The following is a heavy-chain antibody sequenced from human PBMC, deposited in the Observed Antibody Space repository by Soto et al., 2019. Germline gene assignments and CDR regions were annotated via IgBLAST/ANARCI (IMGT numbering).Heavy chain of an antibody. J-gene: IGHJ6*02. V-gene: IGHV1-69*01. D-gene: IGHD6-13*01. CDR3: ARDRSGITGKTRNIYAMDV. Sequence: QVQLVQSGAEVRKPGSSLKVSCKASGGTFGSHGLAWVRQAPGQGLEWMGDIIPFFGTPNYAQKFQGRLTITADESPNTDTASMELSGLRSDDTAVYYCARDRSGITGKTRNIYAMDVWGQGTTVTVSS. CDR2: IIPFFGTP. CDR1: GGTFGSHG.